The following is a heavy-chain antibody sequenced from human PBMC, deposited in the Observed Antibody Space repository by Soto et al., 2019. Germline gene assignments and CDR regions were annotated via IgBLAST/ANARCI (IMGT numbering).Heavy chain of an antibody. CDR3: ARDKDRQQLGGNYYYGIDV. V-gene: IGHV1-69*12. CDR2: IIPIFPIP. CDR1: GGTFGNSA. Sequence: QVQLVQSGAEVKKPGSSVTVSCKASGGTFGNSAISWVRQAPGQGLEWMGGIIPIFPIPDYAQKFQGRVTITADESTGTAYMELTSLRSEDTAVYYCARDKDRQQLGGNYYYGIDVWGHGTTVTVSS. D-gene: IGHD3-3*02. J-gene: IGHJ6*02.